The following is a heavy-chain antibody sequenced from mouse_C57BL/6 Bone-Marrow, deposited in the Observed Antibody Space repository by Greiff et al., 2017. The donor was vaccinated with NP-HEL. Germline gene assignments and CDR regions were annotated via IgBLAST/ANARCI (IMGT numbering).Heavy chain of an antibody. CDR2: IDPSDSYT. CDR1: GYTFTSYW. V-gene: IGHV1-50*01. CDR3: ARTERNGAMDY. Sequence: QVQLQQPGAELVKPGASVKLSCKASGYTFTSYWMQWVKQRPGQGLEWIGEIDPSDSYTNYNQKFKGKATLTVDTSSSTAYMQRRSLKSEDSEVEEWARTERNGAMDYWGKGTSVT. J-gene: IGHJ4*01.